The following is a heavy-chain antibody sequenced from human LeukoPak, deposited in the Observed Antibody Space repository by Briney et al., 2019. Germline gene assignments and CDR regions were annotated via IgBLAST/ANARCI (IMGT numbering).Heavy chain of an antibody. D-gene: IGHD2-21*01. V-gene: IGHV4-38-2*02. CDR2: IYHSGST. CDR1: GYSISSGYN. Sequence: PSETLSLTCTVSGYSISSGYNWGWIRQPPGKGLEWIGSIYHSGSTYYNPSLKSRVTISVDTSKNQFSLSLSSVTAADTAVYYCARITFVVEGYGMDVWGQGTTVTVSS. CDR3: ARITFVVEGYGMDV. J-gene: IGHJ6*02.